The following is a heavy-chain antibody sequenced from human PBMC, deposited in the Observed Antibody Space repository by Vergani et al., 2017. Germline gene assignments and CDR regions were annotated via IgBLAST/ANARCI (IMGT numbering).Heavy chain of an antibody. CDR2: IKQDGSEE. J-gene: IGHJ3*02. V-gene: IGHV3-7*01. Sequence: EVQLVESGGGLVQPGGSLRLSCAASGFLFSDYWLNWVRQSPGGGLEWVANIKQDGSEEFYVDSVKGRFTISRDNAKNSVFLQINGLRAEDTAVYYCARDTSSGAFDIWGQGTMVTVSS. D-gene: IGHD2-15*01. CDR1: GFLFSDYW. CDR3: ARDTSSGAFDI.